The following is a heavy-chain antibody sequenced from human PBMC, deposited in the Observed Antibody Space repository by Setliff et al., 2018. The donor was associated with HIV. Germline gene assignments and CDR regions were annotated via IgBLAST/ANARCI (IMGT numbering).Heavy chain of an antibody. CDR1: GGSFTAYY. D-gene: IGHD5-12*01. J-gene: IGHJ6*03. CDR2: IHHGGST. CDR3: ARGLVVVTDSDYDTNYYYYYYMDV. V-gene: IGHV4-34*01. Sequence: PSETLSLPCAVYGGSFTAYYWTLFRQPPGKGLEWIGEIHHGGSTNYMPSLKNRVTISVDTSKNQVSLKLSSVTAADTAVYYCARGLVVVTDSDYDTNYYYYYYMDVWGKGTTVTVSS.